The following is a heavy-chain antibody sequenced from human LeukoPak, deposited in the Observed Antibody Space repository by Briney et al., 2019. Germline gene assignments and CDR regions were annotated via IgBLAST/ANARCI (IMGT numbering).Heavy chain of an antibody. CDR1: GFTFSNYW. V-gene: IGHV3-7*01. J-gene: IGHJ4*02. CDR3: AREGYCSGGICSYDN. Sequence: GGSLRLSCAASGFTFSNYWMNWVRPAPGKGLEWVARIKQDGSENYSVESVKGRFTISRDNDKKSVYLQMDSLRAEDTAVYYCAREGYCSGGICSYDNWGQGTLVTVSS. CDR2: IKQDGSEN. D-gene: IGHD2-15*01.